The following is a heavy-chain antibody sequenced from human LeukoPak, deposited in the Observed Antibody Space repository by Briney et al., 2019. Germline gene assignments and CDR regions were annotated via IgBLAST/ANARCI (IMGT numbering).Heavy chain of an antibody. V-gene: IGHV4-34*01. Sequence: SETLSLTCAVYGGSFSGYYWSWIRQPPGKGLEWIGEINHSGSTNYNPSLKSRVTISVDTSKNQFSLKLSSVTAADTAVYYCASHYGSGSYYADYWGQGTLVTVSS. CDR1: GGSFSGYY. J-gene: IGHJ4*02. D-gene: IGHD3-10*01. CDR3: ASHYGSGSYYADY. CDR2: INHSGST.